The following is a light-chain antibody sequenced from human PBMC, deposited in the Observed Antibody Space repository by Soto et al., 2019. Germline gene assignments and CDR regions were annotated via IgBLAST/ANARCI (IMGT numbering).Light chain of an antibody. V-gene: IGKV1-39*01. Sequence: DIQMTQSRSSLSASVGDRFTITCLAIQSVSSDLNWYQQKPGKAPKLLIYAASSLQSGVPSRFSGSGSGTHFILTISSLPPEDFATYYCQHIHSIPITFGQGTRLEIK. CDR2: AAS. CDR1: QSVSSD. CDR3: QHIHSIPIT. J-gene: IGKJ5*01.